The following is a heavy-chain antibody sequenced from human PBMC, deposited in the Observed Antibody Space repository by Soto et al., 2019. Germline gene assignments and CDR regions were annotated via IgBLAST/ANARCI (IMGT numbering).Heavy chain of an antibody. V-gene: IGHV1-58*01. J-gene: IGHJ4*02. D-gene: IGHD3-3*01. CDR2: LVVGSGNT. CDR3: AAVPVLRFLKWLPAYFDY. Sequence: ASVKVSCKTSGLMFTSSSVQWVLQARGQRLEWIGWLVVGSGNTHYAQHFQERVTLTRDMSTGTAYMELSSLRSEDTAVYYCAAVPVLRFLKWLPAYFDYWGQGTLVTVSS. CDR1: GLMFTSSS.